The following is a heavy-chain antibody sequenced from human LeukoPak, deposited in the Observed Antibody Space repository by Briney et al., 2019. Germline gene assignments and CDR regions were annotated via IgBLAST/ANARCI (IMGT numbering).Heavy chain of an antibody. J-gene: IGHJ4*02. V-gene: IGHV3-15*01. Sequence: PGGSLRLSCAASGFTFSHAWMSWVRQAPGKGLEWVGRIKSKTDGGTTDYAAPVKGRFTISRDDSKNTLYLQMNSLKTEDTAVYYCTTARMVRGVITRLGGYFDYWGQGTLVTVSS. CDR2: IKSKTDGGTT. D-gene: IGHD3-10*01. CDR1: GFTFSHAW. CDR3: TTARMVRGVITRLGGYFDY.